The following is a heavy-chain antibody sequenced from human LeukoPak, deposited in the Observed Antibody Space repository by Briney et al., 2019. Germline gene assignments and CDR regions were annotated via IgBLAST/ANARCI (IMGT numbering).Heavy chain of an antibody. Sequence: SETLSLTCVVYGESLSGYYWSWIRQPPGKGLEWIGQINHLGTTNYNPSLKSRVTILEDTSKNQFSLKMTSVNAADTAVYYCARLGLSAFDIWGQGTMVTVSS. D-gene: IGHD7-27*01. V-gene: IGHV4-34*01. CDR3: ARLGLSAFDI. CDR2: INHLGTT. J-gene: IGHJ3*02. CDR1: GESLSGYY.